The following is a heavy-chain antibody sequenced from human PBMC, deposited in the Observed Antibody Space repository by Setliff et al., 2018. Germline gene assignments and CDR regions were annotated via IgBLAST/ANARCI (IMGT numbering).Heavy chain of an antibody. V-gene: IGHV7-4-1*02. CDR2: INTNTGNP. CDR3: ARDSYGDNLPYNWFAP. J-gene: IGHJ5*02. D-gene: IGHD4-17*01. CDR1: RYTFNSYA. Sequence: GASVKVSCKASRYTFNSYAMNWVRQAPGQGLEWMGWINTNTGNPTYAQGFTGRFVFSLDTSVSTAYLQISSLKAEDTAIYYCARDSYGDNLPYNWFAPWGQGTLVTVPQ.